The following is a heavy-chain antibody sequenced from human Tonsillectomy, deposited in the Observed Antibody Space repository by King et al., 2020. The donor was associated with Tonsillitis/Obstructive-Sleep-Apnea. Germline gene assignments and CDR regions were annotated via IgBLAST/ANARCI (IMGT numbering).Heavy chain of an antibody. V-gene: IGHV3-23*01. Sequence: EVKLLESGGGWAQRGGSLRLSCTASGFTFSSYAMSWVRQAPGKGLEWVSAISGGGGSTFYADSVKGRFTISRDNSQNTLYLQMNSLRAEDTAVYYCAATDNYYHYYYMDVWGKGTTVTVSS. J-gene: IGHJ6*03. D-gene: IGHD1-26*01. CDR2: ISGGGGST. CDR1: GFTFSSYA. CDR3: AATDNYYHYYYMDV.